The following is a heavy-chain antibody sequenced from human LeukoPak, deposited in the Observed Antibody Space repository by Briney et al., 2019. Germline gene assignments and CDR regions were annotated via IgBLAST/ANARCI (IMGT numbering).Heavy chain of an antibody. D-gene: IGHD2-2*01. V-gene: IGHV1-46*01. CDR3: AREGYQLTNDY. CDR2: IHPSGGST. CDR1: GYTFTSYY. J-gene: IGHJ4*02. Sequence: ASVKVSCKASGYTFTSYYMHWVRQAPGQGLEWMGIIHPSGGSTSYARKFQGRVTMTRDTSTSTVYMELSSLRSEDTAVYYCAREGYQLTNDYWGQGTLVTVSS.